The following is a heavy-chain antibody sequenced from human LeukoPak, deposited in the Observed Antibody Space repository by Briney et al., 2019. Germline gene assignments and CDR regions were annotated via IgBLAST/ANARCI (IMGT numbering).Heavy chain of an antibody. CDR1: GFTFSSYA. CDR3: AKDRAGYYGSGCFDY. J-gene: IGHJ4*02. Sequence: PGGSLRLSCAASGFTFSSYAMHWVRQAPGKGLEWVAVITYDGSNKYYADSVKGRFTVSRDNSKKTLYLQMNSLRAEDTAVYYCAKDRAGYYGSGCFDYWGQGALVTVSS. V-gene: IGHV3-30*04. D-gene: IGHD3-10*01. CDR2: ITYDGSNK.